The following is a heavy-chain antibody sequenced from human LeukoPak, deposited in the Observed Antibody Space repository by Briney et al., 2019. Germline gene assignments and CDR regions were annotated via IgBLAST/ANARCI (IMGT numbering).Heavy chain of an antibody. CDR3: ARGVYYYDSSGPRADDAFDI. J-gene: IGHJ3*02. D-gene: IGHD3-22*01. CDR1: GGSISSGSYY. Sequence: SETLSLTCTVSGGSISSGSYYWSWIRQPAGKGLEWIGEINHSGSTNYNPSLKSRVTISVDTSKNQFSLKLSSVTAADTAVYYCARGVYYYDSSGPRADDAFDIWGQGTMVTVSS. CDR2: INHSGST. V-gene: IGHV4-61*10.